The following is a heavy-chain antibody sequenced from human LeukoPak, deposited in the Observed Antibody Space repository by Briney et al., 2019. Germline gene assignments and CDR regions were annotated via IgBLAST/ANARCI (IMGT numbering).Heavy chain of an antibody. CDR2: IYYSGST. CDR1: GGSISSGGYY. CDR3: ARRKEQWHARGYYFDY. Sequence: SQTLSLTCTVSGGSISSGGYYWSWIRQHPGKGLEWIGSIYYSGSTYYNPSLKSRVTISVDTSKNQFSLKLSSVTAADTAVYYCARRKEQWHARGYYFDYWGQGTLVTVSS. V-gene: IGHV4-39*01. D-gene: IGHD6-19*01. J-gene: IGHJ4*02.